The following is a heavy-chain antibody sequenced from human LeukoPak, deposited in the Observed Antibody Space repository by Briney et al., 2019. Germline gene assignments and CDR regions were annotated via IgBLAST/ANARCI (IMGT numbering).Heavy chain of an antibody. Sequence: SETLSLTCTVTGGSISSYYWSWIQQPPGKGLERIGYIYYNEDTKYNPSLKSPVTISVDTSKNHFSLNLSSVTAADTAVYYCARILLSATGDRWYFDLWGRGTLVTVSS. CDR1: GGSISSYY. CDR3: ARILLSATGDRWYFDL. CDR2: IYYNEDT. V-gene: IGHV4-59*01. J-gene: IGHJ2*01. D-gene: IGHD1-1*01.